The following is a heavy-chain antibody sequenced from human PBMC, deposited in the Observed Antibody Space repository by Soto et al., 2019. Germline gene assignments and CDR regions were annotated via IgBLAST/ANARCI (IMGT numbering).Heavy chain of an antibody. Sequence: QVQLQESGPGLVKPSETLSLTCSVSGVSTSTHYLTWIRKPPGQGPEWIGCIYYRGTTNYNASFNSRVTISVDTSKNQFSLKLTSVTTADTAVYYCARGGGSPYHDHEFDYWGQGILVTVSS. D-gene: IGHD2-2*01. J-gene: IGHJ4*02. CDR2: IYYRGTT. CDR3: ARGGGSPYHDHEFDY. CDR1: GVSTSTHY. V-gene: IGHV4-59*11.